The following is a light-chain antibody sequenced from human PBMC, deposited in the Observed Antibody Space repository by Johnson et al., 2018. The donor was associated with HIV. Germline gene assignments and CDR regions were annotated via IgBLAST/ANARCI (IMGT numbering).Light chain of an antibody. CDR3: GTWDSSLSVYV. Sequence: QSVLTQPPSVSAAPGQKVTISCSGSNSNIGNNYVSWYQQLPGTAPKLLIYENNQRSSGIPDRFSGSKSATSATLGITGLQTGDEADYYCGTWDSSLSVYVFGTGTKGTVL. V-gene: IGLV1-51*02. J-gene: IGLJ1*01. CDR1: NSNIGNNY. CDR2: ENN.